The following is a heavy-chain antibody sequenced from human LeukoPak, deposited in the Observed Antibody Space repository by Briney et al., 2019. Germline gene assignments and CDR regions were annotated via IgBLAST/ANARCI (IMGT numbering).Heavy chain of an antibody. Sequence: SETLSLTCAIYGGSFSHYYGSWIRQPPGKGLEWVGEIHPSGSTSFNPSLESRVSISKDTSKNQFSLKLTSVTAADTAVYYCSRGSGESKTGDYWGQGTLVTVSS. J-gene: IGHJ4*02. CDR3: SRGSGESKTGDY. CDR2: IHPSGST. V-gene: IGHV4-34*01. CDR1: GGSFSHYY. D-gene: IGHD6-25*01.